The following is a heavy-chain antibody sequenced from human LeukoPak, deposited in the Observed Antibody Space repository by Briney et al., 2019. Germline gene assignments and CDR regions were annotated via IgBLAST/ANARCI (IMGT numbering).Heavy chain of an antibody. CDR1: GYTFTGYY. Sequence: GASVKVSCKASGYTFTGYYMHWVRQAPGQRLEWMGWINGGTGNTKYSQEFQGRVTITRDTSTDTAYMELSSLRSEDTAVYYCATAAGYSRNGYYYYYMDVWGKGTTVTVSS. CDR3: ATAAGYSRNGYYYYYMDV. D-gene: IGHD6-13*01. CDR2: INGGTGNT. V-gene: IGHV1-3*03. J-gene: IGHJ6*03.